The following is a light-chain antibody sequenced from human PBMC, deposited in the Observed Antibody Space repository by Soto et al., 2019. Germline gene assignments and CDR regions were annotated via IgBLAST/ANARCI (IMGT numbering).Light chain of an antibody. CDR3: LQGLGPPLA. CDR1: QSISTY. CDR2: AAS. V-gene: IGKV1-39*01. J-gene: IGKJ4*01. Sequence: TCLASQSISTYLNCFQQKPGKAPKLLIYAASTLQSGVPSRFSGSASGTEFTLTIGSLHRIHSATYYRLQGLGPPLAFGGGTNVDI.